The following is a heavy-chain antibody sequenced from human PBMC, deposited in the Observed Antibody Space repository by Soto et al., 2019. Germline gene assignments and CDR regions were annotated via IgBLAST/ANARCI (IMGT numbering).Heavy chain of an antibody. Sequence: SETLSLTCAVYGGSFSGYYWSWIRQPPGKGLEWIGEINHSGSTNYNPSLKSRVTISVDTSKNQFSLKLSSVTAADTAVCYCARTLSRPYYYDSSGYLDYWGQGTLVTVSS. J-gene: IGHJ4*02. V-gene: IGHV4-34*01. CDR2: INHSGST. D-gene: IGHD3-22*01. CDR3: ARTLSRPYYYDSSGYLDY. CDR1: GGSFSGYY.